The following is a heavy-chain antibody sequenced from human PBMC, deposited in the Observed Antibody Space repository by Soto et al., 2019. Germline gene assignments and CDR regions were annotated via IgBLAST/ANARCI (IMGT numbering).Heavy chain of an antibody. D-gene: IGHD2-2*01. CDR3: ARTPKGYCSSTSCPSGNWFDP. CDR1: GGSISSYY. CDR2: IYYSGST. J-gene: IGHJ5*02. Sequence: ALSLTGTVSGGSISSYYWSWIRQPPGKGLEWIGYIYYSGSTNYNPSLKSRVTISVDTSKNQFSLKLSSVTAADTAVYYCARTPKGYCSSTSCPSGNWFDPWGQGTLVTVSS. V-gene: IGHV4-59*01.